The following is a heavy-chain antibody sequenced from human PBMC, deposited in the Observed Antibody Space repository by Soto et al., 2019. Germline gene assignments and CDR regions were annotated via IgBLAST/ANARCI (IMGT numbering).Heavy chain of an antibody. CDR2: ISGSSSYI. CDR1: GVSFSDYS. D-gene: IGHD1-26*01. Sequence: LRLSCVVSGVSFSDYSMNGVRQAPGKGLEWVALISGSSSYIYYADSVKGRFTISRDNAKNSLFLQMDSLRVEDTAVYYCARSGEILQNFDSWGQRTLATFSS. V-gene: IGHV3-21*01. CDR3: ARSGEILQNFDS. J-gene: IGHJ4*02.